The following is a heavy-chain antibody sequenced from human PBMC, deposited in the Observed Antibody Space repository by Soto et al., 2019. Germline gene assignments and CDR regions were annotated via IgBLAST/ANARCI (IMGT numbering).Heavy chain of an antibody. CDR3: ARLNGYCVSTNCHGYYGMDV. Sequence: ASETLSLTCTVSGFSVSSNSYSWGWIRQSPGKGLEWIGTIYSSENTYYNPSLLSRVTISVDTSKNEFSLRLSSVTAADTAVYYCARLNGYCVSTNCHGYYGMDVWGQGTTVTVSS. CDR2: IYSSENT. V-gene: IGHV4-39*01. D-gene: IGHD2-2*03. J-gene: IGHJ6*02. CDR1: GFSVSSNSYS.